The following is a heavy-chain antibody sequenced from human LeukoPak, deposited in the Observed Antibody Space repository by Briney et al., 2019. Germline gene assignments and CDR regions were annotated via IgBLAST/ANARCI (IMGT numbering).Heavy chain of an antibody. CDR1: GYTFTSYG. CDR3: ARVLTLRAAQSHNFCDP. D-gene: IGHD2-15*01. CDR2: ISAYNGNT. J-gene: IGHJ5*02. V-gene: IGHV1-18*01. Sequence: ASVKVSCKASGYTFTSYGISWVRQAPGQGLEWMGWISAYNGNTNYAQKLQGRVTMTTDPSTSTAYMELRSLRSDDTAVYYCARVLTLRAAQSHNFCDPWPQGALVTVSS.